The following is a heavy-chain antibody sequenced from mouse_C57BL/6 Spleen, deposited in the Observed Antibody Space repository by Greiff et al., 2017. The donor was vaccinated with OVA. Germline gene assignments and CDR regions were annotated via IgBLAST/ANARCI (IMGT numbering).Heavy chain of an antibody. CDR2: INPNYGTT. J-gene: IGHJ4*01. V-gene: IGHV1-39*01. CDR1: GYSFTDYN. Sequence: VHVKQSGPELVKPGASVKISCKASGYSFTDYNMNWVKQSNGKSLEWIGVINPNYGTTSYNQKFKGKATLTVDQSSSTAYMQLNSLTSEDSAVYYCARRGGGPHYYAMDYWGQGTSVTVSS. CDR3: ARRGGGPHYYAMDY.